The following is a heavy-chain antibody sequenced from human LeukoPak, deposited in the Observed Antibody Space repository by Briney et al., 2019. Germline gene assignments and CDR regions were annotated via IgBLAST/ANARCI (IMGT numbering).Heavy chain of an antibody. CDR1: GFTFDDYG. D-gene: IGHD3-22*01. V-gene: IGHV3-20*04. Sequence: GGSLRLSCAASGFTFDDYGMSWVRQAPGKGLEWVSGINWNGGSTGYADSVKGRFTISRDNAKNSPYLQMNSLRAEDTALYYCARDNPYYYDSSGSFDYWGQGTLVTVSS. CDR2: INWNGGST. CDR3: ARDNPYYYDSSGSFDY. J-gene: IGHJ4*02.